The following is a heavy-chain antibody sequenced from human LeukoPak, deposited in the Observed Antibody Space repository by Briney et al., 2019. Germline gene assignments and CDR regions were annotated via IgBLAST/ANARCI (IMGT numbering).Heavy chain of an antibody. CDR3: ARYSGGWINYFDY. CDR2: IYSSGSA. V-gene: IGHV4-4*07. Sequence: SETLSLTCTVSGGSISSCYWSWIRQPAGKGLEWIGRIYSSGSANYNPSLKSRVTMSVDTSKNQFSLNLSSVTAADTAVYYCARYSGGWINYFDYWGQGTLVTVSS. CDR1: GGSISSCY. J-gene: IGHJ4*02. D-gene: IGHD6-19*01.